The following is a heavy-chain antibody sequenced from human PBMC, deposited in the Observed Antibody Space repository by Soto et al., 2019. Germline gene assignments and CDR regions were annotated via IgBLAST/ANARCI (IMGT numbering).Heavy chain of an antibody. CDR3: ASSLPWPLDLNY. D-gene: IGHD2-21*02. V-gene: IGHV3-74*01. CDR1: GFTFSSHW. CDR2: INTDGSAT. Sequence: GSLRLSCAASGFTFSSHWMHWVRQAPGKGLVWVSRINTDGSATNYADYAKGRFTVSRDNAKNTLYLQMNSLRAEDTAVYYCASSLPWPLDLNYWGQGTLVTVSS. J-gene: IGHJ4*02.